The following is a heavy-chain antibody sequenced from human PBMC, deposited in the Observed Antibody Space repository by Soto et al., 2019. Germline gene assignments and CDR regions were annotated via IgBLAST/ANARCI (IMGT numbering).Heavy chain of an antibody. CDR1: GFTFSDFY. CDR2: IRPDGYGP. Sequence: EVQLVQSGGGLVQPGGSLRLSCVGSGFTFSDFYMNWVRQAPGKGLEWVANIRPDGYGPNLVESVKGRFTPSRDNGKNAVFLQMNSLRDDDTAVYYCAGWGGHDYNYWGHGILVTGSS. J-gene: IGHJ4*01. V-gene: IGHV3-7*03. CDR3: AGWGGHDYNY. D-gene: IGHD3-16*01.